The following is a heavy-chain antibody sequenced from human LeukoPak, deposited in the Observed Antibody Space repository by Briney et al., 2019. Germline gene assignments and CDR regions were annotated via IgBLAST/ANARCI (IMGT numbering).Heavy chain of an antibody. CDR3: SKDFRPHDFLSGLVDF. Sequence: PGGSLRLSCAASGFTVSSNYMSWVRQAPGKGLEWVSVIYSGGSTYYADSVKGRFTISRDNAKNSLYLQMNSLRAEDTAVYYCSKDFRPHDFLSGLVDFWGQGTLVTVSS. V-gene: IGHV3-53*05. D-gene: IGHD3-3*01. CDR2: IYSGGST. J-gene: IGHJ4*02. CDR1: GFTVSSNY.